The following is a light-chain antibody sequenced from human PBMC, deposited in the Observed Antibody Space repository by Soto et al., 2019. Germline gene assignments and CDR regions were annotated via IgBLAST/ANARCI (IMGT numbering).Light chain of an antibody. Sequence: EIVLTQSPGTLSLSPGETATLSCRASQSVSYSYVAWYQLKGGLAPRLLIHDASTRATGIPDRFSGSGSGTDFTLTITRLEPEDFAVYYCQQFGGSSRTFGQGTKVDIK. CDR2: DAS. CDR3: QQFGGSSRT. V-gene: IGKV3D-20*01. J-gene: IGKJ1*01. CDR1: QSVSYSY.